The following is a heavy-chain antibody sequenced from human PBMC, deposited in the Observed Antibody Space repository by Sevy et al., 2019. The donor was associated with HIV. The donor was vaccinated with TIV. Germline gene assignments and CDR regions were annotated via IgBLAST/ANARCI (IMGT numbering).Heavy chain of an antibody. Sequence: GGSLRLSCAASGFTFDDYAMHWVRQAPGKGLEWVSGISWNSGSIGYADSVKGRFTISRDNAKNSLYLQMNSLRAEDTALYYCAKDMASVARPGAFDIWGQGTMVTVSS. CDR3: AKDMASVARPGAFDI. CDR1: GFTFDDYA. CDR2: ISWNSGSI. J-gene: IGHJ3*02. V-gene: IGHV3-9*01. D-gene: IGHD6-6*01.